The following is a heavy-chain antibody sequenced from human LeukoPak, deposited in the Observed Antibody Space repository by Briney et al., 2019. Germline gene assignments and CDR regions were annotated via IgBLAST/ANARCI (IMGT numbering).Heavy chain of an antibody. J-gene: IGHJ6*03. V-gene: IGHV4-34*01. CDR2: INHSGST. CDR3: SSIAARPSYYYYMDV. D-gene: IGHD6-6*01. Sequence: SQTLSLTCTVTGGSVTSGGYYWSWIRQPPGKGLEWIGEINHSGSTNYNPSLKSRVTISVDTSKNQFSLKLSSVTAADTAVYYCSSIAARPSYYYYMDVWGKGTTVTVSS. CDR1: GGSVTSGGYY.